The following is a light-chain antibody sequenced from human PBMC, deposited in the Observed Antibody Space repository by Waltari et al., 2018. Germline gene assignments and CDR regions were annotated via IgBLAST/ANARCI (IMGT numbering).Light chain of an antibody. J-gene: IGLJ1*01. CDR2: EVS. CDR1: SSDVRSYNL. CDR3: CSYAGSSTYV. V-gene: IGLV2-23*02. Sequence: QSALTQPASVSGSPGQSITISCTGTSSDVRSYNLVPWYQQHPGKAPKLMIYEVSKRPSGVSNRFSGSKSGNTASLTISGLQAEDEADYYCCSYAGSSTYVFGTGTKVTVL.